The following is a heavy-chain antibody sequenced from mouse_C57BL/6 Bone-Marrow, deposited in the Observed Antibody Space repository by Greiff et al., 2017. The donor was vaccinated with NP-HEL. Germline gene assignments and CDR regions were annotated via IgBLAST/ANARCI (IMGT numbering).Heavy chain of an antibody. J-gene: IGHJ2*01. CDR2: INPGSGGT. Sequence: QVQLQQSGAELVRPGTSVKVSCKASGYAFTNYLIEWVKQRPGQGLEWIGVINPGSGGTNYNEKFKGKATLTADKSSSTAYMPLSSLTSEDSAVYFCARDMELHEGYFDYWGKGTTLTVSS. V-gene: IGHV1-54*01. CDR1: GYAFTNYL. D-gene: IGHD2-1*01. CDR3: ARDMELHEGYFDY.